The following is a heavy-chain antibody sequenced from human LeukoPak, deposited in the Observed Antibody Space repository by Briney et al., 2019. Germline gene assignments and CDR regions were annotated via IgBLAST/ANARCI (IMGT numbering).Heavy chain of an antibody. Sequence: SVKVSCKASGGTFISYAISWVRQAPGQGLEWMGRIIPIFGTANYAQKFQGRVTITTDESTSTAYMELSSLRSEAAAVYYCARDPPDSYSSGWYYFDYWGQGTLVTVSS. D-gene: IGHD6-19*01. J-gene: IGHJ4*02. CDR3: ARDPPDSYSSGWYYFDY. CDR2: IIPIFGTA. CDR1: GGTFISYA. V-gene: IGHV1-69*05.